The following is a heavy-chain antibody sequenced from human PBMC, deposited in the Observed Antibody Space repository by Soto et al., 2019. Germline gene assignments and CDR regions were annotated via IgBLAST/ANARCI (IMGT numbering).Heavy chain of an antibody. Sequence: GASVKVSCKASGYTFTSYYMHWVRQAPGQGLEWMGVINPSGGSTSYAQKFQGRVTMTRDTSTSTVYMELSSLRSEDTAVYYCAAKRYSSSWFGGQDYWGQGTLVTVSS. J-gene: IGHJ4*02. CDR2: INPSGGST. V-gene: IGHV1-46*01. CDR1: GYTFTSYY. D-gene: IGHD6-13*01. CDR3: AAKRYSSSWFGGQDY.